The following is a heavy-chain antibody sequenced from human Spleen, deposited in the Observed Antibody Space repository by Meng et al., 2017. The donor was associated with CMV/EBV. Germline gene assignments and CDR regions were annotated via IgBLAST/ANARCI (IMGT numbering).Heavy chain of an antibody. CDR3: ARSYSYGYVNH. CDR1: GFTFSSYW. D-gene: IGHD5-18*01. V-gene: IGHV3-30*03. J-gene: IGHJ5*02. CDR2: ISYDGSNK. Sequence: GESLKISCAASGFTFSSYWMSWVRQAPGKGLEWVALISYDGSNKYYADSVKGRFTISRDDSKSTLYLQMNSPRAEDTAVYYCARSYSYGYVNHWGQGTLVTVSS.